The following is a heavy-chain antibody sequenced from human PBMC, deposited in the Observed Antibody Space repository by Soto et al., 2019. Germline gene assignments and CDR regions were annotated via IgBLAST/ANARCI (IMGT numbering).Heavy chain of an antibody. V-gene: IGHV4-31*03. Sequence: QVQLQESGPGLVKPSQTLSLTCTVSGGSISSGGYYWSWIRQHPGKGLEWIGYIYYSGSTYYNPFLKSRVTISVDTSKNQFSLKLSSVTAADTAVYYCARRGEEDTAMGHWYFDLWGRGTLVTVSS. J-gene: IGHJ2*01. CDR1: GGSISSGGYY. CDR3: ARRGEEDTAMGHWYFDL. CDR2: IYYSGST. D-gene: IGHD5-18*01.